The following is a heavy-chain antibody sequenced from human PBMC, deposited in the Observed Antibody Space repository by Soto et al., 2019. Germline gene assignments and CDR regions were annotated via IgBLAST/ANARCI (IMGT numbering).Heavy chain of an antibody. V-gene: IGHV3-23*01. CDR2: ISGGAYNT. J-gene: IGHJ4*02. CDR3: AKDPTSSFYTSAWIPF. Sequence: PGGSLRLSCAASGFTFGTLAMSWVRQAPGKGLEWVSSISGGAYNTFYADSVEGRFTISRDNSNSTLYLQMNSLRAEDTATYYCAKDPTSSFYTSAWIPFWGQGTLVTVSS. CDR1: GFTFGTLA. D-gene: IGHD6-19*01.